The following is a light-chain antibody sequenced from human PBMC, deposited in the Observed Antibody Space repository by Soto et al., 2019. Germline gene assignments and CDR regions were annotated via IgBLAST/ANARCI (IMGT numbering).Light chain of an antibody. CDR2: AAS. V-gene: IGKV1-6*01. CDR1: QGIKND. CDR3: LQDYNYPYT. J-gene: IGKJ5*01. Sequence: IQMTQTPSSVSASVGDRVTISCRASQGIKNDVAWYQQKPGKDPKLLIYAASSLQSGVPSRFSGSGSGTDFTLTISSLQPEDFAPYYCLQDYNYPYTFGQGARLETK.